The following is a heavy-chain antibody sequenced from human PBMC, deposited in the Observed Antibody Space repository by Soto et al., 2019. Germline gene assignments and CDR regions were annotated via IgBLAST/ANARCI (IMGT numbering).Heavy chain of an antibody. CDR3: ARDISRRQTYFGMDV. Sequence: ASVKVSCKASGYTFTRYYMPWVRQAPGQGLEWMGIINPANGRTTYAETFHGRITITTDTSTSIDFMELSSLRSEDTAVYFCARDISRRQTYFGMDVWGQGTTVTVSS. J-gene: IGHJ6*02. CDR2: INPANGRT. V-gene: IGHV1-46*01. CDR1: GYTFTRYY. D-gene: IGHD2-21*01.